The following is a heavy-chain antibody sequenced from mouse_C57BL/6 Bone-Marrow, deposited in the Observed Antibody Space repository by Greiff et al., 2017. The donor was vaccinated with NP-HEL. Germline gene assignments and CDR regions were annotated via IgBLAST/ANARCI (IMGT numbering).Heavy chain of an antibody. Sequence: VQLQQSGAELVKPGASVKISCKASGYAFSSYWMNWVKQRPGKGLEWIGQIYPGDGDTNYNGKFKGKATLTEDKSSSTAYMQLSSLTSEDSAVYFCASFHPPYYYAMDYWGQGTSVTVSS. J-gene: IGHJ4*01. CDR1: GYAFSSYW. CDR2: IYPGDGDT. CDR3: ASFHPPYYYAMDY. V-gene: IGHV1-80*01.